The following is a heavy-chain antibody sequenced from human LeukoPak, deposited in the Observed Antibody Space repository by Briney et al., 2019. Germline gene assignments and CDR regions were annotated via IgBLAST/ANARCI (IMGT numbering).Heavy chain of an antibody. CDR2: VIPILGTA. CDR3: ARDLGSRDGYNPPNLFDN. D-gene: IGHD5-24*01. CDR1: GATFSSYA. V-gene: IGHV1-69*13. J-gene: IGHJ4*02. Sequence: ASVKLSCKASGATFSSYAISWVRHAPGQGLEWMGGVIPILGTANHAQKFQGRVTITADEFTSTAYMELSSLRFEDTAVYYCARDLGSRDGYNPPNLFDNWGQGTLVTVSS.